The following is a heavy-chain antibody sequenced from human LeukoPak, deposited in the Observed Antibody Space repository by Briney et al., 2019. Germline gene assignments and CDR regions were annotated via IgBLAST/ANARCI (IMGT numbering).Heavy chain of an antibody. J-gene: IGHJ4*02. CDR3: AKAVKGYCSGGSCYSLDY. CDR2: ISWNSGSI. V-gene: IGHV3-9*01. CDR1: GFTFDDYA. Sequence: PGRSLRLSCAASGFTFDDYAMHWVWQAPGKGLEWVSGISWNSGSIGYADSVKGRFTISRDNAKNSLYLQMNSLRAEDTALYYCAKAVKGYCSGGSCYSLDYWGQGTLVTVSS. D-gene: IGHD2-15*01.